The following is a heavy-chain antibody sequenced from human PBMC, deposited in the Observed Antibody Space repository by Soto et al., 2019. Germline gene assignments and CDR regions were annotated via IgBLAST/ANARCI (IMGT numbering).Heavy chain of an antibody. CDR3: AHWVPIWGRYRNIWFDP. J-gene: IGHJ5*02. CDR1: GFSLSTSGVG. V-gene: IGHV2-5*02. Sequence: QITLKEAGPTLVKPTQTLTLTCTFSGFSLSTSGVGVGWIRQPPGKALEWLALIYWDDDKRYSPSLQSRLTITKDTYTNQVVRTTTNMDHVDTATYHCAHWVPIWGRYRNIWFDPWGQGTLVTVSS. D-gene: IGHD3-16*02. CDR2: IYWDDDK.